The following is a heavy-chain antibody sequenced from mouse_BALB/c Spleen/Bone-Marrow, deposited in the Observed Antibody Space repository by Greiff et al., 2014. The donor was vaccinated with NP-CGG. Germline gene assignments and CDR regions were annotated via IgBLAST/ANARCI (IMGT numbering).Heavy chain of an antibody. D-gene: IGHD1-2*01. CDR3: ARGERLYWYFAV. V-gene: IGHV1-20*02. CDR1: GYSFTGYF. Sequence: EVQLQQSGPELVKPGASVKISGKASGYSFTGYFMNWVMQSHGKSLEWIGDINPNNGDTFYNQKFKGKATLTVHRSSSTAYMQLDALASEDSAVYYCARGERLYWYFAVWGAGTTVTVSS. CDR2: INPNNGDT. J-gene: IGHJ1*01.